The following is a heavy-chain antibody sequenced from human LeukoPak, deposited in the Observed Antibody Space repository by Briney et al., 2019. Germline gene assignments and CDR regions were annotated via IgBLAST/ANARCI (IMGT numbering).Heavy chain of an antibody. J-gene: IGHJ6*02. CDR3: ARSSGGYCSSTSCPFYYYYGMDV. D-gene: IGHD2-2*03. CDR2: INPNSGGT. CDR1: GYTFTGYY. Sequence: ASVKVSCKASGYTFTGYYMHWVRQAPGQGLERMGWINPNSGGTNYVQKFQGWVTMTRDTSISTAYMELSRLRSDDTAVYYCARSSGGYCSSTSCPFYYYYGMDVWGQGTTVTVSS. V-gene: IGHV1-2*04.